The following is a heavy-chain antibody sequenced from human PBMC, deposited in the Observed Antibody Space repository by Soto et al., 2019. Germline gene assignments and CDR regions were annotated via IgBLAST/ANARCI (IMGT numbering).Heavy chain of an antibody. V-gene: IGHV1-8*01. CDR3: AREYSYGFPYYYGMDV. CDR2: MNPNSGNT. Sequence: ASVKVSCKASGYTFTSYDINWVRQATGQGLEWMGWMNPNSGNTGYAQKFQGRVTMTRNTSISTAYMELSSLRSEDTAVYYCAREYSYGFPYYYGMDVWGQGTTVTV. J-gene: IGHJ6*02. D-gene: IGHD5-18*01. CDR1: GYTFTSYD.